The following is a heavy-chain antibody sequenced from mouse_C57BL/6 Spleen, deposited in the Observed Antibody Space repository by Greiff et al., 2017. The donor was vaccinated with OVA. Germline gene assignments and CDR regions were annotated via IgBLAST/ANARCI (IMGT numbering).Heavy chain of an antibody. CDR2: IDPETGGT. J-gene: IGHJ1*03. V-gene: IGHV1-15*01. Sequence: QVQLQQSGAELVRPGASVTLSCKASGYTFTDYEMHWVKQTPVHGLEWIGAIDPETGGTAYNQKFKGKAILTADKSSSTAYMELRSLTSEDSAVYYCTGPGSSLQGYFDVWGTGTTVTVSS. CDR3: TGPGSSLQGYFDV. CDR1: GYTFTDYE. D-gene: IGHD1-1*01.